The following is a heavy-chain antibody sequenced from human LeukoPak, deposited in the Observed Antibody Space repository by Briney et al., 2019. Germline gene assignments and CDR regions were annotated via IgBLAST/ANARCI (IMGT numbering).Heavy chain of an antibody. CDR1: GFTFSGYW. CDR3: ARFYIDSSALYPGWFDP. D-gene: IGHD3-16*01. V-gene: IGHV3-7*01. J-gene: IGHJ5*02. Sequence: GGSLRLSCAASGFTFSGYWMSWVRQAPGRGLEWVANIKEDGSERYYVDSVKGRFTISRDNAKNSLYLQMNSLRAEDTAVYYCARFYIDSSALYPGWFDPWGQGTLVTVSS. CDR2: IKEDGSER.